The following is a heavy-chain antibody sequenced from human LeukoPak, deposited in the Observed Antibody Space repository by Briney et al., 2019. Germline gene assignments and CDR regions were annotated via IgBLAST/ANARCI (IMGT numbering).Heavy chain of an antibody. D-gene: IGHD5-12*01. V-gene: IGHV1-8*01. CDR2: MNPNSGNT. CDR1: GYTFTSYD. Sequence: ASVKVSCKASGYTFTSYDINWVRQATGQGREWMGWMNPNSGNTGYVQKFQGRVTMTRNTSINTAYMELSSLRSEDTAVYYCARGRTRYSGYDYAYWGQGTLVTVSS. J-gene: IGHJ4*02. CDR3: ARGRTRYSGYDYAY.